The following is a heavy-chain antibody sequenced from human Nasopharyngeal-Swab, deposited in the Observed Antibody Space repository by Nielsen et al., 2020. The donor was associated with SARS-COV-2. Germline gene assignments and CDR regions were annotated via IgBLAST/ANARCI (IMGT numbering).Heavy chain of an antibody. J-gene: IGHJ5*02. Sequence: SETLSLTCTVSGGSTSSGSYYWSWIRQPAGKGLEWIGRILTNGSTNYNPSLKSRITISVDTSKNQFSLRLSSVTAADTAVYYCARHLGNWFDPWGQGTLVTVSS. CDR3: ARHLGNWFDP. D-gene: IGHD7-27*01. V-gene: IGHV4-61*02. CDR2: ILTNGST. CDR1: GGSTSSGSYY.